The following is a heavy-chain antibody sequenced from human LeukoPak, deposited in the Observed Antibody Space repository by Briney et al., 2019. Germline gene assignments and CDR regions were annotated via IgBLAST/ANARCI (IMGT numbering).Heavy chain of an antibody. CDR2: ISYDGSNK. D-gene: IGHD6-13*01. CDR3: ARVAAAGDYYFDY. CDR1: GFTFSSYA. Sequence: GRSLRLSCAASGFTFSSYAMHWVRQAPGKGLERVAVISYDGSNKYYADSVKGRFTISRDNSKNTLYLQMNSLRAEDTAVYYCARVAAAGDYYFDYWGQGTLVTVSS. J-gene: IGHJ4*02. V-gene: IGHV3-30-3*01.